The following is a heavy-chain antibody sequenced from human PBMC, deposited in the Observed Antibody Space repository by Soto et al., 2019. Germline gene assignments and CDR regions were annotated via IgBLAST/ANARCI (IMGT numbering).Heavy chain of an antibody. V-gene: IGHV4-59*01. Sequence: SETLSLTCTVSGGSNSSYYWSWIRQHPGKGLEWIGYIYYSGSTNYNPSLKSRVTISVDTSKNQFSLKLSSVTAADTAVYYCARDIGGVSSGWSTYFDYWGQGTLVTVSS. J-gene: IGHJ4*02. CDR1: GGSNSSYY. CDR3: ARDIGGVSSGWSTYFDY. CDR2: IYYSGST. D-gene: IGHD6-19*01.